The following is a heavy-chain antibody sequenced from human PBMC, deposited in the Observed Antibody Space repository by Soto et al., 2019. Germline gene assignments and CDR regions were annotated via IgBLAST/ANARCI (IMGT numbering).Heavy chain of an antibody. Sequence: PGGSLRLSCAASGFTFSSYGMHWVRQAPGKGLEWVAVISYDGSNKYYADSVKGRFTISRDNSKNTLYLQMNSLRAEDTAVYYCAKDHGGSYWDLFDYWGQGTLVTVSS. CDR3: AKDHGGSYWDLFDY. CDR1: GFTFSSYG. V-gene: IGHV3-30*18. D-gene: IGHD1-26*01. CDR2: ISYDGSNK. J-gene: IGHJ4*02.